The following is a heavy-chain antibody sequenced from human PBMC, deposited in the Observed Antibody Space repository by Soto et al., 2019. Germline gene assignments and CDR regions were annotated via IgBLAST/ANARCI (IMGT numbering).Heavy chain of an antibody. CDR1: GYTFTSYY. CDR2: INPSGGST. V-gene: IGHV1-46*01. J-gene: IGHJ3*02. D-gene: IGHD3-10*01. CDR3: ARPSTRGIDAFDI. Sequence: QVQLVQSGAEVKKPGASVKVSCKASGYTFTSYYMHWVRQAPGQGLEWMGIINPSGGSTSYAQKFQGRVTMTRDTSTSTVYMELSGLRSEDTAVYYCARPSTRGIDAFDIWGQGTMVTVSS.